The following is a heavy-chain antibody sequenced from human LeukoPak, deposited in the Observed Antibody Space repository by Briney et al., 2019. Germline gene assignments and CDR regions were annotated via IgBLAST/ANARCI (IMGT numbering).Heavy chain of an antibody. V-gene: IGHV4-4*02. CDR2: VNLQGST. CDR3: AREGGPYRPLDY. CDR1: GGSVTNTNY. J-gene: IGHJ4*02. Sequence: PSGTLSLTCGVSGGSVTNTNYWTWVRQPPGKGLEWIGEVNLQGSTNYNPSLMGRVAISVDTSENHISLQLTSVTAADTAVYYCAREGGPYRPLDYSGQGTLVTVSS.